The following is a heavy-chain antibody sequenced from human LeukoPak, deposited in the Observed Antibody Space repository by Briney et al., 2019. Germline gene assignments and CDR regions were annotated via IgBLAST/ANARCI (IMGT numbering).Heavy chain of an antibody. Sequence: HPGRSLRLSCATSGFTFSSYSMHWVRQAPGKGLEWVAVISYDGTNKYYAESVKGRFTISRDNSKNTLYLQMNSLRAEDTAVYYCARTRTQYYDRSGYSKPTFDYWGQGTLVTVSS. D-gene: IGHD3-22*01. CDR3: ARTRTQYYDRSGYSKPTFDY. CDR2: ISYDGTNK. CDR1: GFTFSSYS. V-gene: IGHV3-30-3*01. J-gene: IGHJ4*02.